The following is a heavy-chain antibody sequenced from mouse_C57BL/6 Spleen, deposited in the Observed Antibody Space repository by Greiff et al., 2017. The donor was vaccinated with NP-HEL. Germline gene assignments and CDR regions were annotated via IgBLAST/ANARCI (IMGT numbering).Heavy chain of an antibody. J-gene: IGHJ1*03. CDR3: AREDYGSSYDWYFDV. Sequence: EVKLQESGPGLVKPSQSLSLTCSVTGYSITSGYYWNWIRQFPGNKLEWMGYISYDGSNNYNPSLKNRISITRDTSKNQFFLKLNSVTTEDTATYYCAREDYGSSYDWYFDVWGTGTTVTVSS. CDR2: ISYDGSN. CDR1: GYSITSGYY. V-gene: IGHV3-6*01. D-gene: IGHD1-1*01.